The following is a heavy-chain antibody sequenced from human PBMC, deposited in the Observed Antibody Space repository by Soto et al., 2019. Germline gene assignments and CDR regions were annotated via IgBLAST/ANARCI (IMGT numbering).Heavy chain of an antibody. V-gene: IGHV1-69*02. D-gene: IGHD3-10*01. CDR3: ASSYCSGDRAFDY. CDR2: INPILSMS. CDR1: GDTFNFYS. Sequence: QVQLVQSGAEVKRPGSSVKVSCKASGDTFNFYSINWVRQAPGLGLEWMGRINPILSMSNYAQRFQGRVTMTADKSPSTAYMEVSSLRSAETDIYYCASSYCSGDRAFDYWGQGALVTVS. J-gene: IGHJ4*02.